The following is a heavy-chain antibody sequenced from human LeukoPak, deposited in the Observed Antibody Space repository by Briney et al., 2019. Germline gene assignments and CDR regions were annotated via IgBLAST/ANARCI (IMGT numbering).Heavy chain of an antibody. CDR3: ATGGPHSSSWFVN. Sequence: SETLSLTCTVSGGSISSGDYYWSWIRQPPGKGLEWIGYIYYSGSTYYNPSLKSRVTISVDTSKNQFSLKLSSGTAADTAVYYCATGGPHSSSWFVNWGQGTLVTVSS. CDR2: IYYSGST. D-gene: IGHD6-13*01. J-gene: IGHJ4*02. CDR1: GGSISSGDYY. V-gene: IGHV4-30-4*01.